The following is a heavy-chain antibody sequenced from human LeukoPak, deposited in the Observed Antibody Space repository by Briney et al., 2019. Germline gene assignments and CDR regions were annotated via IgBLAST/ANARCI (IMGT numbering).Heavy chain of an antibody. D-gene: IGHD1-26*01. V-gene: IGHV3-21*01. CDR3: ARGSSGSYYQRGYYYGMDV. J-gene: IGHJ6*02. CDR2: ISSSSSYI. Sequence: GGSLRLSCAASGFTFSSYSMNWVRQAPGKGLEWVSSISSSSSYIYYADSVKGRFTISRDNAKNSLYLQVNSLRAEDTAVYYCARGSSGSYYQRGYYYGMDVWGQGTTVTVSS. CDR1: GFTFSSYS.